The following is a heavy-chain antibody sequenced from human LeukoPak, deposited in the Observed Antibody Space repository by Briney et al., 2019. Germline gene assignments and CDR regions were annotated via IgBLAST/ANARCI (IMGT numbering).Heavy chain of an antibody. CDR2: IYYSGST. V-gene: IGHV4-39*02. J-gene: IGHJ6*02. CDR3: ARLYGYTYGHGGMDV. D-gene: IGHD5-18*01. CDR1: GDSISSNSYY. Sequence: SETLSLTCTVSGDSISSNSYYWGWIRQPPGKGLEWIGSIYYSGSTYNNPSLKSRVTISLDTSKNHFSLKLTSVTAADTAVYYCARLYGYTYGHGGMDVWGQGTTVTVSS.